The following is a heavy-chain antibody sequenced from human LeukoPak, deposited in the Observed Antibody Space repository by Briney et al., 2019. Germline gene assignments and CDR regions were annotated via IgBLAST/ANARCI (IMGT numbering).Heavy chain of an antibody. D-gene: IGHD3-10*01. CDR2: INHSGST. Sequence: PSETLSLTCAVYGGSFSGYYWSWIRLPPGKGLELIGEINHSGSTNYNPSLKSRVTISVDTSKNQFSLKLSSVTAADTAVYYCARAYLWFGELSRYYYYYYGMDVWGQGTTVTVSS. CDR1: GGSFSGYY. CDR3: ARAYLWFGELSRYYYYYYGMDV. J-gene: IGHJ6*02. V-gene: IGHV4-34*01.